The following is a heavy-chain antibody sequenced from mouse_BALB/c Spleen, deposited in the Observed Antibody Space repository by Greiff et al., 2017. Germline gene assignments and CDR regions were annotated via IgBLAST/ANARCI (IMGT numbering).Heavy chain of an antibody. CDR3: ARHDGNYWYFDV. J-gene: IGHJ1*01. D-gene: IGHD2-1*01. V-gene: IGHV5-6*01. Sequence: EVNVVESGGDLVKPGGSLKLSCAASGFTFSSYGMSWVRQTPDKRLEWVATISSGGSYTYYPDSVKGRFTISRDNAKNTLYLQMSSLQSEDTAMYYCARHDGNYWYFDVWGAGTTVTVSS. CDR2: ISSGGSYT. CDR1: GFTFSSYG.